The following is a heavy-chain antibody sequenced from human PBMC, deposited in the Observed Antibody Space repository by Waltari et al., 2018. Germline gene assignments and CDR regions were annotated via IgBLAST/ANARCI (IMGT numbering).Heavy chain of an antibody. CDR1: GYTFTSYD. D-gene: IGHD2-21*01. J-gene: IGHJ3*02. CDR3: ARVGGGDWRLRDAFDI. V-gene: IGHV1-8*03. Sequence: QVQLVQSGAEVKKPGASVKVSCKASGYTFTSYDINWVRQATGQGLEWMGWVNTNSGNTGYAQKFQGSVTITRNTSISTAYMGLSSLRSEDTAVYYCARVGGGDWRLRDAFDIWGQGTMVTVSS. CDR2: VNTNSGNT.